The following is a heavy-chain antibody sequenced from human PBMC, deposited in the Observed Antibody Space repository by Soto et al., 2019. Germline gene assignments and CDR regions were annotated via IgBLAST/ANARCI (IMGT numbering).Heavy chain of an antibody. J-gene: IGHJ6*02. Sequence: PSETLSLTCTVSGGSISSSSYYWGWIRQPPGKGLEWIGSIYYSGSTYYNPSLKSRVTISVDTSKNQNTWKLSSVTAGDTAVYYCARVRYFDWHHRPEYYCGMDVWGQGAPVTVSS. CDR3: ARVRYFDWHHRPEYYCGMDV. D-gene: IGHD3-9*01. CDR1: GGSISSSSYY. V-gene: IGHV4-39*01. CDR2: IYYSGST.